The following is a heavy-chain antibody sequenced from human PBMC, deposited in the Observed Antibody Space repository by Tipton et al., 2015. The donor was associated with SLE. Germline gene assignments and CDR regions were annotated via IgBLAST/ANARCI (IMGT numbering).Heavy chain of an antibody. D-gene: IGHD3-22*01. J-gene: IGHJ3*02. Sequence: QSGPEVKKPGASVKVSCKASGYTFSNYGISWVQQAPGQGLEWMGWISGANGYTNFAQRFQGRVTMTTDTSTSTAYMELTSLRSDDTAVYYCARDPDSMIVVVRDAFDIWGQGTMVTVSS. V-gene: IGHV1-18*04. CDR1: GYTFSNYG. CDR3: ARDPDSMIVVVRDAFDI. CDR2: ISGANGYT.